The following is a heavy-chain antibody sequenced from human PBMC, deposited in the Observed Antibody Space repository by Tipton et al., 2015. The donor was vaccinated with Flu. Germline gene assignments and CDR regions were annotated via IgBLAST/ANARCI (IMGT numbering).Heavy chain of an antibody. Sequence: TLSLTCTVSGGSISSHYWGWIRQPPGKGLEWIGYIYYSGSTNHNPSLKSRVAISVDTSKNQFSLKLSSVTAADTAVYYCARDLGSSGSFDYWGQGTLVTVSS. V-gene: IGHV4-59*11. CDR2: IYYSGST. CDR1: GGSISSHY. J-gene: IGHJ4*02. D-gene: IGHD6-13*01. CDR3: ARDLGSSGSFDY.